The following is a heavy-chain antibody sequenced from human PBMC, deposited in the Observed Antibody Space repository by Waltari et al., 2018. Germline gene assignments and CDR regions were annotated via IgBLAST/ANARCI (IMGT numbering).Heavy chain of an antibody. CDR1: CGSLSTRRYY. Sequence: QLQLQESGPGLVKPSETLSLTCTVSCGSLSTRRYYLGCIPHPPGKGLEWIGMIYYSGRTYYNPSLKRRCTISVDTSKNQFSRKLSSVTAADTAVYYCAREGLRWFRGPTYFDYWGQGTLVTVSS. V-gene: IGHV4-39*07. J-gene: IGHJ4*02. CDR3: AREGLRWFRGPTYFDY. D-gene: IGHD3-10*01. CDR2: IYYSGRT.